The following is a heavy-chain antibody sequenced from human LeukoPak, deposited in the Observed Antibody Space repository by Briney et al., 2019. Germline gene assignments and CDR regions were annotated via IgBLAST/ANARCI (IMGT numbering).Heavy chain of an antibody. J-gene: IGHJ6*02. Sequence: NPSETLSLTCAVYGVSFSGYYWSWIRQPPGKGLEWIGEINHSGSTNYNPSLKSRVTISVDTSKNQFSLKLSSVTAADTAVYYCARGVPPHIGYDFWSGYSDYYYYGMDVWGQGTTVTVSS. V-gene: IGHV4-34*01. CDR3: ARGVPPHIGYDFWSGYSDYYYYGMDV. D-gene: IGHD3-3*01. CDR1: GVSFSGYY. CDR2: INHSGST.